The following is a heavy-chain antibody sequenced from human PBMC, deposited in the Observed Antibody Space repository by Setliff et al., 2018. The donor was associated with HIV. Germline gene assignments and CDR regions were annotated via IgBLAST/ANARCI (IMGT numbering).Heavy chain of an antibody. CDR2: IYSNGST. CDR1: GDSISNHD. Sequence: SETLSLTCTVSGDSISNHDWIWVRQPPGRGLEWIGHIYSNGSTNYNPSIRSRVTISVDTSKNHLSLKLSSVTGADTAIFYCARRVGIWIFGAPNQYYYMDVWGTGTTVTVSS. J-gene: IGHJ6*03. CDR3: ARRVGIWIFGAPNQYYYMDV. V-gene: IGHV4-59*11. D-gene: IGHD3-3*01.